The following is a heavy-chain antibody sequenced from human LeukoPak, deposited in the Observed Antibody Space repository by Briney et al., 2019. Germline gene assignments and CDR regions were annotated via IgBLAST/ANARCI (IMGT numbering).Heavy chain of an antibody. CDR3: ARSDGATGSSRSDF. Sequence: ASVKVSCKASGYTFISYGVSWVRQAPGQGLEWMGWISGYNGDTDYAQKFQGRVTLTTDTSTSTAYMDLRSLTSDDAAVYYCARSDGATGSSRSDFWGQGTLVTVST. J-gene: IGHJ4*02. CDR2: ISGYNGDT. CDR1: GYTFISYG. D-gene: IGHD3-3*01. V-gene: IGHV1-18*01.